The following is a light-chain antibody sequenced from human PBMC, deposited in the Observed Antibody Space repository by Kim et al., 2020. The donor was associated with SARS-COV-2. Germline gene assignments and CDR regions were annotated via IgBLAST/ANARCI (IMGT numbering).Light chain of an antibody. CDR3: QQYNKWLT. V-gene: IGKV3-15*01. Sequence: EIVMTQSPATLSVSPGERATLSCRASQIISSNLAWYQQKPGQAPRLLIFGTSTRATGIPARFSGSGSGTEFTLTISSLQSEDFAVYYCQQYNKWLTFGGGTKLEI. J-gene: IGKJ4*01. CDR1: QIISSN. CDR2: GTS.